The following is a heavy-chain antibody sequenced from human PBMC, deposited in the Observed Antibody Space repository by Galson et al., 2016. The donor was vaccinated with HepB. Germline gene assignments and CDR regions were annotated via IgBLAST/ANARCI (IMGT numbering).Heavy chain of an antibody. CDR1: GDSVSGNSVA. CDR3: ARVGRFGGWYEWGWFDP. Sequence: CAISGDSVSGNSVAWNWIRQSPSRGLEWLGRTFYRSKWYNEYAVSVKSRITITPDASKNQFSLKLTSVTTADTAVYFCARVGRFGGWYEWGWFDPWGQGTLVTVSS. D-gene: IGHD6-19*01. V-gene: IGHV6-1*01. J-gene: IGHJ5*02. CDR2: TFYRSKWYN.